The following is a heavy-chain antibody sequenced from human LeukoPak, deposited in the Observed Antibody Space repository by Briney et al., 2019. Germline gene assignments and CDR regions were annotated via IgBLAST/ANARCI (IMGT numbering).Heavy chain of an antibody. CDR3: ASWADYGSGSFDY. Sequence: GESLKISCKGSGYSFTSYWIGWLRQMPGKGLEGMGIIYPGDSDTRSSPSFQGQVTISADKSISTAYLQWSSLKASDTAMYYCASWADYGSGSFDYWGQGTLVTVSS. D-gene: IGHD3-10*01. V-gene: IGHV5-51*01. CDR1: GYSFTSYW. J-gene: IGHJ4*02. CDR2: IYPGDSDT.